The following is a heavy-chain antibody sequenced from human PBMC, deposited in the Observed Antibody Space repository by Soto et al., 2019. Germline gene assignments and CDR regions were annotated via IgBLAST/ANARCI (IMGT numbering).Heavy chain of an antibody. CDR3: ARVYSGSYSDS. Sequence: QVQLQESGPGLVKPSGTLSLTCAVSGGSISSNNWWSWVRQPPGKGLEWIGEIFHSGSTHYSPSLKSRVTISVVKSKKYFSLNLTSVTAADTAVYYCARVYSGSYSDSWGQGTLVTVSS. CDR2: IFHSGST. J-gene: IGHJ4*02. CDR1: GGSISSNNW. D-gene: IGHD1-26*01. V-gene: IGHV4-4*02.